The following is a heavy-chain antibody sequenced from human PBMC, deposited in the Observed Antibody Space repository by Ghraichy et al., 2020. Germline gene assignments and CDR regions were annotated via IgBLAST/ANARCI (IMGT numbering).Heavy chain of an antibody. CDR3: ARLHSATLMNITMVRGVSNDY. J-gene: IGHJ4*02. CDR2: INHSGST. D-gene: IGHD3-10*01. CDR1: GGSFSGYY. V-gene: IGHV4-34*01. Sequence: GSLRLSCAVYGGSFSGYYWSWIRQPPGKGLEWIGEINHSGSTNYNPSLKSRVTISVDTSKNQFSLKLSSVTAADTAVYYCARLHSATLMNITMVRGVSNDYWGQGTLVTVSS.